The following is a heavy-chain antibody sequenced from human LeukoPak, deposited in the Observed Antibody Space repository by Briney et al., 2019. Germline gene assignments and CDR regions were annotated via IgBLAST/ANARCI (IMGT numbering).Heavy chain of an antibody. Sequence: SETLSLTCTVSGGSISSYYWSWLRQPAGKGLEWIGRIYTSGSTNYSPSLKSRVTISVDTSKNQFSLKLSSVTAADTAVYYCARATIFGVVILDWGQGTMVTVSS. D-gene: IGHD3-3*01. V-gene: IGHV4-4*07. CDR1: GGSISSYY. CDR3: ARATIFGVVILD. J-gene: IGHJ3*01. CDR2: IYTSGST.